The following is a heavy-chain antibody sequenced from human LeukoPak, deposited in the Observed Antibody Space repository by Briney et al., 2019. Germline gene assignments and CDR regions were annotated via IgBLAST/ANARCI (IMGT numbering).Heavy chain of an antibody. Sequence: GGSLRLSCTASGFTFSDHYMDWVRQAPGKGLEWDGRIRKKANSYTTEYAASVRGRFTISRDDSKNSLYLQMSSLEAEDTAVYYCASFPGYWGLGTLVTVSS. CDR3: ASFPGY. J-gene: IGHJ4*02. V-gene: IGHV3-72*01. CDR2: IRKKANSYTT. CDR1: GFTFSDHY.